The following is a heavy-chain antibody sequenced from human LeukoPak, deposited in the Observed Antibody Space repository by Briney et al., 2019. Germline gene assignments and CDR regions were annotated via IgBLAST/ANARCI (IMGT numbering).Heavy chain of an antibody. J-gene: IGHJ4*02. CDR2: IFSDNITA. CDR1: GFTLTQYA. CDR3: AKPPRGWIPCDY. V-gene: IGHV3-23*05. D-gene: IGHD6-19*01. Sequence: GGALRLSCAHSGFTLTQYALTWVRQAPEKGLEWVSSIFSDNITAYYADSPKGRFTISRDNSKNTLCLQMNSLSEQDTAIYFSAKPPRGWIPCDYWGQGPLVIVSS.